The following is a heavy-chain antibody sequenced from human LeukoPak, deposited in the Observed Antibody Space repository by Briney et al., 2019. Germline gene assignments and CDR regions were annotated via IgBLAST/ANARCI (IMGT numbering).Heavy chain of an antibody. J-gene: IGHJ4*02. V-gene: IGHV4-31*03. CDR2: IYNSGST. Sequence: SQTLSLTCTVSGGSISSGGYYWSCIRPHPGKGLEWIGYIYNSGSTYYNPSLKSRVTISVDTSKNQCSLKLSSVTAADTAVYYCARDHHCSSTSCPGHYFDYWGQGTLVTVSS. CDR1: GGSISSGGYY. D-gene: IGHD2-2*01. CDR3: ARDHHCSSTSCPGHYFDY.